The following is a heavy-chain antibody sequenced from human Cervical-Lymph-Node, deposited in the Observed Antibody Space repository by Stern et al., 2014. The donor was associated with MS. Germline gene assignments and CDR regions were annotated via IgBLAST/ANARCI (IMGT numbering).Heavy chain of an antibody. CDR3: TRAVGGVGRE. J-gene: IGHJ4*02. Sequence: VQLVESGPEVKKPGASVMVSCKTSGYTFTNYYIHWVRQAPGQGLEWMGIINPNGSVTASAQKFQGRLTITRDNSTTTVYMRLITLTSEDTAMYYCTRAVGGVGREWGQGTLVFVSS. D-gene: IGHD3-16*01. V-gene: IGHV1-46*01. CDR2: INPNGSVT. CDR1: GYTFTNYY.